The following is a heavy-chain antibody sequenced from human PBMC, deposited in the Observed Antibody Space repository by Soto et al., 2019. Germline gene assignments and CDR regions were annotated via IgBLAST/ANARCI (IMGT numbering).Heavy chain of an antibody. J-gene: IGHJ4*02. Sequence: GGSLRLSCAASGFTFSSYGMHWVRQAPGKGLEWVAVISYDGSNKYYADSVKGRFTIYRDNSKNTLYLQMNSLRAEDTAVYYCATPHWSGYCNYYFDYWGQGTLVTVSS. CDR1: GFTFSSYG. D-gene: IGHD3-3*01. CDR2: ISYDGSNK. V-gene: IGHV3-30*03. CDR3: ATPHWSGYCNYYFDY.